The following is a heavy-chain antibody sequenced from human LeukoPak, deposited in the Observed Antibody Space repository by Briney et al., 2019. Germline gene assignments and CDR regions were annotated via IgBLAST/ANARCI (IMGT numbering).Heavy chain of an antibody. CDR1: GFTFDDYA. CDR2: ISWNSGSI. D-gene: IGHD2-21*02. CDR3: AKDEGGDLRLRYYLDY. Sequence: GGSLRLSCAASGFTFDDYAMHWVRQAPGKGLEWVSGISWNSGSIGYADSVKGRFTISRDNAKNSLYLQMNSLRAEDTALYYCAKDEGGDLRLRYYLDYWGQGTLVTVSS. J-gene: IGHJ4*02. V-gene: IGHV3-9*01.